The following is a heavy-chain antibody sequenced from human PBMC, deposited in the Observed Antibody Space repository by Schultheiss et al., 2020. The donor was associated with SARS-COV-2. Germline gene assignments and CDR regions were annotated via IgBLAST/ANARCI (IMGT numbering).Heavy chain of an antibody. CDR3: AREDIVVVPAAVPGYMDV. Sequence: GGSLRLSCSASGFTFSSYWMHWVRQVPGGGPVCISRINSDGSSATYADSVKGRFTISRDNAKNTLYLQMNSLSAEDTGVYYCAREDIVVVPAAVPGYMDVWGKGTTVTVSS. CDR2: INSDGSSA. V-gene: IGHV3-74*01. J-gene: IGHJ6*03. D-gene: IGHD2-2*01. CDR1: GFTFSSYW.